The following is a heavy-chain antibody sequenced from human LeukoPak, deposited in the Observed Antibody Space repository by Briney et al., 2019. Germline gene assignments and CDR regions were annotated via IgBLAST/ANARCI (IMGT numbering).Heavy chain of an antibody. CDR1: GFTFSSYA. J-gene: IGHJ4*02. CDR2: ISGSGGST. CDR3: AKEELPDIVVVVAAFY. V-gene: IGHV3-23*01. Sequence: GGSLRLSCAASGFTFSSYAMSWVRQAPGKGLEWVSAISGSGGSTYYADSVKGRFTISRDNSKNTLYLQMNSLRAEDTAVYYCAKEELPDIVVVVAAFYWGQGTLVTVSS. D-gene: IGHD2-15*01.